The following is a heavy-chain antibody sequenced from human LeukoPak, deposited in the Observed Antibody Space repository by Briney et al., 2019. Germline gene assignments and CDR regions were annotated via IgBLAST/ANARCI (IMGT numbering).Heavy chain of an antibody. CDR1: GGSISSGDYY. Sequence: SETLSLTXTVSGGSISSGDYYWSWIRQPPGKGLEWIGYIYSGSTYYNPSLKSRVTISVDTSKNQFSLKLSSVTAADTAVYYCARANYYDSSGYYWYFDYWGQGTLVTVSS. CDR2: IYSGST. D-gene: IGHD3-22*01. V-gene: IGHV4-30-4*08. CDR3: ARANYYDSSGYYWYFDY. J-gene: IGHJ4*02.